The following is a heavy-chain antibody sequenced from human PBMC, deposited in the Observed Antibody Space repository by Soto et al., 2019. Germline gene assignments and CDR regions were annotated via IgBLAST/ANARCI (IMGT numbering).Heavy chain of an antibody. V-gene: IGHV4-59*08. CDR1: GGSISSYY. D-gene: IGHD6-6*01. J-gene: IGHJ6*03. Sequence: SETLSLTCTVSGGSISSYYWSWIRQPPGKGLEWIGYIYYSGSTNYNPSLKSRVTISVDTSKNQFSLKLSSVTAADTAVYYCARLDRPPGDYYYYMDVWGKGTTVTVSS. CDR3: ARLDRPPGDYYYYMDV. CDR2: IYYSGST.